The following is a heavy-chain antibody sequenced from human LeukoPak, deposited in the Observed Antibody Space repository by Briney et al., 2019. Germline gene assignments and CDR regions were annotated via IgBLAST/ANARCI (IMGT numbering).Heavy chain of an antibody. Sequence: SETLSLTCTVPGGSISSSSYYWGWIRQPPGKGLEWIGSIYYTRSTYYNPSLKSRVTISVDTSKNQFSLKLSSVTAADTAVYYCASAPTYYYGSGLAGFDPWGQGTLVTVSS. J-gene: IGHJ5*02. CDR3: ASAPTYYYGSGLAGFDP. D-gene: IGHD3-10*01. V-gene: IGHV4-39*07. CDR1: GGSISSSSYY. CDR2: IYYTRST.